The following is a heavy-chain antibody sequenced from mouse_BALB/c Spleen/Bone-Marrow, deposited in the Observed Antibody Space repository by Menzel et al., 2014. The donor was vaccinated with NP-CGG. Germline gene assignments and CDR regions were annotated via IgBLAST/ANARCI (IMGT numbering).Heavy chain of an antibody. CDR2: IDPYYGGT. V-gene: IGHV1-39*01. CDR3: TRDDSPYWYFDV. CDR1: GYSFTAYN. Sequence: EVQLQQSGPELEKPGASVKISCKASGYSFTAYNMNWVKQSNGKGLEWIGSIDPYYGGTSYNQKFKGKATLTVDKSSSTAYMQLKNLTSEDSAVYYCTRDDSPYWYFDVWGAGTTVTVSS. D-gene: IGHD2-4*01. J-gene: IGHJ1*01.